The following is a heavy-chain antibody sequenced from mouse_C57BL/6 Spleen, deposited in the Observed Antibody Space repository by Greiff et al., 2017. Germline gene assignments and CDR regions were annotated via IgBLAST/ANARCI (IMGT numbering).Heavy chain of an antibody. CDR3: ARGYDYDDFAY. J-gene: IGHJ3*01. CDR2: IDPSDSYT. Sequence: QVQLKQPGAELVRPGTSVKLSCKASGYTFTSYWMHWVKQRPGQGLEWIGVIDPSDSYTNYNQKFKGKATLTVDTSSSTAYMQLSSLTSEDSAVYYCARGYDYDDFAYWGQGTLVTVSA. D-gene: IGHD2-4*01. CDR1: GYTFTSYW. V-gene: IGHV1-59*01.